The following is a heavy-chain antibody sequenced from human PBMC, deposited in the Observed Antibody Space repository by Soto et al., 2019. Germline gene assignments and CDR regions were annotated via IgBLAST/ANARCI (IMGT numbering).Heavy chain of an antibody. J-gene: IGHJ6*02. CDR3: SKTKYCDAPLMDV. V-gene: IGHV3-9*01. D-gene: IGHD4-17*01. CDR2: ISWNGDVL. CDR1: GFTFEDYA. Sequence: QLVESGGGLVQPGGSLRLSCAGSGFTFEDYAMYWVRQAPGKGLEWVSGISWNGDVLGCADSVRGRFTISRDDVKKSLYLQMKSLRTDDTALYYCSKTKYCDAPLMDVWGQGTTVAVS.